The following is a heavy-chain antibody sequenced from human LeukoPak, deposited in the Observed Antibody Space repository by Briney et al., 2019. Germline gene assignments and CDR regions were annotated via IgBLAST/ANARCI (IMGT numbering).Heavy chain of an antibody. Sequence: GSLRLSWTASGFTLGDFAISWVRPAPGEGLGWVGFIRSKNYGGTTEYAASVKGRFTISRDDSKSIAYLQMNSLKPVDTAVYYCSRDYYGSGSDFDYWGQGTLVTVSS. D-gene: IGHD3-10*01. J-gene: IGHJ4*02. CDR2: IRSKNYGGTT. V-gene: IGHV3-49*04. CDR1: GFTLGDFA. CDR3: SRDYYGSGSDFDY.